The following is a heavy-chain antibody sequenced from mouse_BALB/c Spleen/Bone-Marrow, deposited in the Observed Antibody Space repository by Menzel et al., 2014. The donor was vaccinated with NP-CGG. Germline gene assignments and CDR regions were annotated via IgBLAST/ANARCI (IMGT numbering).Heavy chain of an antibody. V-gene: IGHV1-14*01. CDR1: GYTFTSYV. Sequence: EVQLQQSGPELVKPGASVKMSCKASGYTFTSYVMHWVKQKPGQGLEWIGYIIPYNDGTNYNEKFKGKATLTSDKSSSTAYMELSSLTSEDSAVYYYARPYYYGSSGDSWFAYWGQGTLVTVSA. D-gene: IGHD1-1*01. CDR3: ARPYYYGSSGDSWFAY. J-gene: IGHJ3*01. CDR2: IIPYNDGT.